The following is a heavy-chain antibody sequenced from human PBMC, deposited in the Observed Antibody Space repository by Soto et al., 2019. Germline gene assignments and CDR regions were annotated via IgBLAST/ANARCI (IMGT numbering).Heavy chain of an antibody. J-gene: IGHJ4*02. CDR2: IWYDGNIK. Sequence: QVQLVESGGGVVQPGRSLRLSCAASGFTFSSYGMHWVRQAPGKGLEWVAVIWYDGNIKYYADSVKGRFTISRDNSKNTLFLQMNSQRAEDTAVYYCARVSEGGSYYGGLDYWGQGTLVTVSS. CDR1: GFTFSSYG. CDR3: ARVSEGGSYYGGLDY. V-gene: IGHV3-33*01. D-gene: IGHD1-26*01.